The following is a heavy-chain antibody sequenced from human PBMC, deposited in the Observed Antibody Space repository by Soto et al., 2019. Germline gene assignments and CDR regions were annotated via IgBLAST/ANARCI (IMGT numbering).Heavy chain of an antibody. Sequence: GGSLRLSCAASGLTFDDYGMSWVRQAPGKGLEWVSGINWNGGSTGYADSVKGRFTISRDNAKNSLYLQMNSLRAEDTALYYRARDSRYCSSTSCYEFDYWGQGTLVTVSS. CDR2: INWNGGST. V-gene: IGHV3-20*04. D-gene: IGHD2-2*01. CDR1: GLTFDDYG. CDR3: ARDSRYCSSTSCYEFDY. J-gene: IGHJ4*02.